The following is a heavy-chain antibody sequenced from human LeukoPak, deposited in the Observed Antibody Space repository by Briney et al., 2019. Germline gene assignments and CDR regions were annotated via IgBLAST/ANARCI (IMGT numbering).Heavy chain of an antibody. CDR3: AKDHYWSIDY. CDR1: GFTFSSYW. Sequence: GGSLRLSCAASGFTFSSYWMHWVRQAPGKGLVWVSRINSDGGTTNYADYVKGRFTISRDNAKNTLYLQMNSLRAEDTGVYYCAKDHYWSIDYWGRGTLVTVSS. J-gene: IGHJ4*02. D-gene: IGHD3-3*01. V-gene: IGHV3-74*01. CDR2: INSDGGTT.